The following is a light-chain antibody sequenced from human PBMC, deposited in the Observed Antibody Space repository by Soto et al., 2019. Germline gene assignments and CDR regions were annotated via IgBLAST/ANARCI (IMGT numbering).Light chain of an antibody. J-gene: IGLJ2*01. V-gene: IGLV2-14*01. Sequence: QSALTQAASLSGSPGQSITISCTGTSSDVGGYNYVSWYQQHPGKAPKLMIYDVSNRPSGVSNRFSGSKSGNTASLTISGLQAEDEADYYCSSYTSSSTYVVFGGGTKLTVL. CDR1: SSDVGGYNY. CDR3: SSYTSSSTYVV. CDR2: DVS.